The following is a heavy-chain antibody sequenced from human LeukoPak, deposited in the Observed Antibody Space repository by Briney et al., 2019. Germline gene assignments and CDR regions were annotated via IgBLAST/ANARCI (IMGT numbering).Heavy chain of an antibody. CDR3: ARDSGDKTDFDY. CDR2: IYYSGST. J-gene: IGHJ4*02. CDR1: GGSISSSSYY. D-gene: IGHD3-10*01. Sequence: SETLSLTCTVSGGSISSSSYYWGWIRQPPGKGLEWIGSIYYSGSTYYNPSLKSRVTISVDTSKNQFSLKLSSVTAADTAVYYCARDSGDKTDFDYWGQGTLVTVSS. V-gene: IGHV4-39*07.